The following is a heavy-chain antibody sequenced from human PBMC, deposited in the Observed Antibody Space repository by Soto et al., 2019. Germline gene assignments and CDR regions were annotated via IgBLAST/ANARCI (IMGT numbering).Heavy chain of an antibody. V-gene: IGHV3-11*06. Sequence: PGGSLRLSCAASGFIFNDYYMSWIRQAPGKGLEWLSNISGSSGSKKYADAGKGRFTISRDNAKKSLYLEMHSLRAEDTAVYYCARYAAEVTTFFDHRGQGTLVTVSS. D-gene: IGHD4-17*01. CDR2: ISGSSGSK. J-gene: IGHJ4*02. CDR3: ARYAAEVTTFFDH. CDR1: GFIFNDYY.